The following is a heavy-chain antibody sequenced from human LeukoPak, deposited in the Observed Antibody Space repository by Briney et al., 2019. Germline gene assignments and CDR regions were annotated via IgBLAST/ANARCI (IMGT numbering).Heavy chain of an antibody. D-gene: IGHD6-13*01. CDR3: ARVFSAGQYYFDY. V-gene: IGHV1-46*01. J-gene: IGHJ4*02. Sequence: GASVKVSCKASGYTFTSYYMHWVRQAPGQGLEWMGIINPSGGSTSYAQKFQGRVTMTRNTSISTAYMELSSLRSEDTAVYYCARVFSAGQYYFDYWGQGTLVTVSS. CDR2: INPSGGST. CDR1: GYTFTSYY.